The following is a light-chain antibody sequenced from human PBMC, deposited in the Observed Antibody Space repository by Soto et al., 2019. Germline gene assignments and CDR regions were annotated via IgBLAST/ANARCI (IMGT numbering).Light chain of an antibody. V-gene: IGLV1-47*01. CDR2: SNN. Sequence: QSVLTQPPSASGTPGQRITISCSGSSSNVGNNFVNWYQQLPGTAPKLLIYSNNQRPSGVPDRFSGSKSGHSASLAISGLRSEDEADYYCAACEDSQSCELFGGGTKVTVL. CDR3: AACEDSQSCEL. CDR1: SSNVGNNF. J-gene: IGLJ2*01.